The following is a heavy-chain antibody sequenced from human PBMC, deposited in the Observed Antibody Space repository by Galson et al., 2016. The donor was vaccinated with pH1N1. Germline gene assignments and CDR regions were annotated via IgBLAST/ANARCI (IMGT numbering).Heavy chain of an antibody. CDR3: ARGRDAHNHGEDS. D-gene: IGHD5-24*01. V-gene: IGHV1-69*08. CDR1: GGPFSSYT. Sequence: SVKVSCKASGGPFSSYTISWVRQAPGQGLEWVGRITPVLRTATYAQKFQGRITITADTSTSTAYMELRSLRSDDTAVYFCARGRDAHNHGEDSWGQGTLVSVSS. CDR2: ITPVLRTA. J-gene: IGHJ4*02.